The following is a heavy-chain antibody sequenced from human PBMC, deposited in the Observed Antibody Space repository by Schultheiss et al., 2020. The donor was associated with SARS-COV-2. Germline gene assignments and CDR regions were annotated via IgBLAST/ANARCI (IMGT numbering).Heavy chain of an antibody. CDR1: GDSVSSNSAA. CDR3: ARVGGYSYGSVWWFDP. V-gene: IGHV6-1*01. J-gene: IGHJ5*02. Sequence: SQTLSLTCAISGDSVSSNSAAWNWIRQSPSRGLEWLGRTYYRSKWYNDYAVSVKSRITINPDTSKNQFSLQLNSVTPEDTAVYYCARVGGYSYGSVWWFDPWGQGTLVTVSS. CDR2: TYYRSKWYN. D-gene: IGHD5-18*01.